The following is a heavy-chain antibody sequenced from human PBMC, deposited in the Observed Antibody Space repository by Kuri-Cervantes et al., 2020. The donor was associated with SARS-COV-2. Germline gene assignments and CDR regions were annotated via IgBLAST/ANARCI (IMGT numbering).Heavy chain of an antibody. CDR1: GGSFSGYY. J-gene: IGHJ4*02. Sequence: ESLKISCAVYGGSFSGYYWSWIRQPPGKGLEWIGSIYHSGSTYYNPSLKSRVTISVDTSKNQFSLKLSSVTAADTAVYYCAREGVAAAGPFDYWGQGTLVTVSS. CDR3: AREGVAAAGPFDY. D-gene: IGHD6-13*01. CDR2: IYHSGST. V-gene: IGHV4-34*01.